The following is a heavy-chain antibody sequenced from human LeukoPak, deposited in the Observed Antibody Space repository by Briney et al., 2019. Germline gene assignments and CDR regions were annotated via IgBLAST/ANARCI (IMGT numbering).Heavy chain of an antibody. CDR2: ISAYNGNT. CDR1: GYTFTSYG. D-gene: IGHD3-22*01. J-gene: IGHJ6*03. Sequence: ASVKVSCKASGYTFTSYGISWVRQAPGQGLEWTGWISAYNGNTNYAQKLQGRVTMTTATSTSTAYMELRSLRSDDTAVYYCARCLGAVVITEYYYMDVWGKGTTVTVSS. V-gene: IGHV1-18*01. CDR3: ARCLGAVVITEYYYMDV.